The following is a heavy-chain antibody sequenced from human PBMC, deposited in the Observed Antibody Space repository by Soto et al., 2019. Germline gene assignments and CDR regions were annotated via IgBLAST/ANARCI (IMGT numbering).Heavy chain of an antibody. Sequence: SETLSLTCTVSGGSISSYYWSWIRQPPGKGLEWIGHIYYSGSTNYNPSLKSRVTISVDTSKNQFSLRLSSVTAADTAVYYCARAIYSSSCYSGVYWGQGTLVTVSS. CDR3: ARAIYSSSCYSGVY. D-gene: IGHD6-13*01. CDR1: GGSISSYY. J-gene: IGHJ4*02. V-gene: IGHV4-59*01. CDR2: IYYSGST.